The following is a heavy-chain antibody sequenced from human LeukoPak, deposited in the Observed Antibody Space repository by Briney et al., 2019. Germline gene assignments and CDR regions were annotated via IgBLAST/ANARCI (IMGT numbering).Heavy chain of an antibody. V-gene: IGHV3-48*03. CDR1: GFTFSSYE. Sequence: GGSLRLSRAASGFTFSSYEMNWVRQAPGKGLEWASFISSSSSTIYYADSVKGRFTISRDNARSSVYLQMNSLGAEDTAVYYCARGDFYDGSGYYFDHWGQGTLVTVSS. CDR3: ARGDFYDGSGYYFDH. J-gene: IGHJ4*02. CDR2: ISSSSSTI. D-gene: IGHD3-22*01.